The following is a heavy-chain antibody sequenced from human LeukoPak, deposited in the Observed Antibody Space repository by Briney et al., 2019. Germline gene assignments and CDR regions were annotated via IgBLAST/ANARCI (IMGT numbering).Heavy chain of an antibody. D-gene: IGHD2-2*02. CDR1: GYTFTSYG. V-gene: IGHV1-18*01. J-gene: IGHJ5*02. CDR3: ARVGAFFVVVPAAISWFDP. CDR2: ISAYNGNT. Sequence: GASVKVSCKASGYTFTSYGISWVRQAPGQGLEWMGWISAYNGNTNYAQKLQGRVTMTTDTSTNTAYMELRSLRSDDTAVYYCARVGAFFVVVPAAISWFDPWGQGTLVTVSS.